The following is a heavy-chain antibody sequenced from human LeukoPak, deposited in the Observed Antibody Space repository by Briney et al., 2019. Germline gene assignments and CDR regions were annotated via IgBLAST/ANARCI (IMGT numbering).Heavy chain of an antibody. D-gene: IGHD3-3*01. CDR1: GFTFSNYG. CDR3: ARGIQNYDFWSGSYYYYGMDV. V-gene: IGHV3-33*08. Sequence: GGPLRLSCAVSGFTFSNYGLHCVRPAPGKGLAWVAVVWYDGSNKYYADCVKGGFTISRDNSKNTLYLQMNTLSAEDTAVYYCARGIQNYDFWSGSYYYYGMDVWGQGTAVTVSS. CDR2: VWYDGSNK. J-gene: IGHJ6*02.